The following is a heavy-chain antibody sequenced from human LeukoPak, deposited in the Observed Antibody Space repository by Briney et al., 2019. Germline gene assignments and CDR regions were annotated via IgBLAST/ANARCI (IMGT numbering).Heavy chain of an antibody. V-gene: IGHV1-2*04. Sequence: ASVNVSCKASGYTFTGYYMHWVRQAPGQGLEWMGWINPNSGGTNYAQKFQGWVTTTRDTSIGTAYMELSRLRSDDTAVYYCARGRGGDYFDYWGQGTLVTVSS. J-gene: IGHJ4*02. CDR2: INPNSGGT. D-gene: IGHD2-15*01. CDR3: ARGRGGDYFDY. CDR1: GYTFTGYY.